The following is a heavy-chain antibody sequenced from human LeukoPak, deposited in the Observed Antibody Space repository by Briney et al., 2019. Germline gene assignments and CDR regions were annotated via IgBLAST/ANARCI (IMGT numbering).Heavy chain of an antibody. CDR3: ARQYDFWSGYPPVDY. D-gene: IGHD3-3*01. J-gene: IGHJ4*02. CDR2: IYYSGST. CDR1: GGSINSSSYY. V-gene: IGHV4-39*01. Sequence: SETPSLTCTVSGGSINSSSYYWGWIRQPPGRGLEWIGSIYYSGSTYYNPSLKSRVTISVDTSKNQFSLKLSSVTAADTAVYYCARQYDFWSGYPPVDYWGQGTLVTVSS.